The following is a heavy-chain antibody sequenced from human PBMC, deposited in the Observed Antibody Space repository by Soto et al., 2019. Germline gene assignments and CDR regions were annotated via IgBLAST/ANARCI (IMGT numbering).Heavy chain of an antibody. CDR1: GYSFTGHY. D-gene: IGHD3-10*01. J-gene: IGHJ6*02. V-gene: IGHV1-2*02. CDR2: LKSDNGGT. CDR3: ARDLCPLGSGSPCPKFGLDV. Sequence: QLQLVQSGSEVKPPGASVKVSCKASGYSFTGHYMHWVRQVSGERIEHLGWLKSDNGGTYYATTFQGMVTFTRDTSTSITSMELTGLQSDDTAVYLCARDLCPLGSGSPCPKFGLDVRGQGTTVTVYS.